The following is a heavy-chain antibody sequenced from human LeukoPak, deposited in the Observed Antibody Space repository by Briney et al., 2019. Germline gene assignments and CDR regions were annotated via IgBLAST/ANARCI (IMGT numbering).Heavy chain of an antibody. D-gene: IGHD1-1*01. CDR3: AKQFLDTN. V-gene: IGHV3-23*01. CDR2: INEVAPNT. J-gene: IGHJ4*02. Sequence: PGGSLRPSCAAPGFIFSNYAMTWPRQARGQVPHSASCINEVAPNTYSADSVKGRFTVSRDNSKNMLFLPMNSLKVEDTAVYYCAKQFLDTNWGQGTLVTVSS. CDR1: GFIFSNYA.